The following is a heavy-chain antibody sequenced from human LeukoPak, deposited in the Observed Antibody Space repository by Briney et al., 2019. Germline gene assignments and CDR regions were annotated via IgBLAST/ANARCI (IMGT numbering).Heavy chain of an antibody. CDR2: ISGNGGST. V-gene: IGHV3-23*01. Sequence: GGSLRLSCAASGFTFSSYSMNWVRRAPGKGLEWVSTISGNGGSTFYADSVKGRFTISRDNSKNTLYLQMNSLRTEDTAIYYCARDGSIAVAGTPTDYWGQGTLVTVSS. D-gene: IGHD6-19*01. J-gene: IGHJ4*02. CDR1: GFTFSSYS. CDR3: ARDGSIAVAGTPTDY.